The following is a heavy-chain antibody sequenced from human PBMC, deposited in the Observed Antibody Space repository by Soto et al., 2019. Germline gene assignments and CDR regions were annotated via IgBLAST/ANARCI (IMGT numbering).Heavy chain of an antibody. V-gene: IGHV5-51*01. CDR3: ARTRSFTLGFYYDGMDV. Sequence: PGESLKISSQGSGCSFASYWNGWVRQMAGKDLEWMGIIYPGDSDTRYSPSFQGQLTISADKSLRTAYLQWTSLKASDTALYYCARTRSFTLGFYYDGMDVWGHGNTVTVSS. D-gene: IGHD6-6*01. J-gene: IGHJ6*02. CDR1: GCSFASYW. CDR2: IYPGDSDT.